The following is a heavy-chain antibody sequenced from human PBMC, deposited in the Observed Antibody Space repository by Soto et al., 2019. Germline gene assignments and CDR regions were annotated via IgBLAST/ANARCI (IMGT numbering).Heavy chain of an antibody. Sequence: GGSLRLSCAASGFTFSSYAMHWVRQAPGKGLEWVAVISYDGSNKYYADSVKGRFTISRDNSKNTLYLQMNSLRAEDTAVYFCARDEVSSSTLTVNWFDPWGQGTLVTVSS. CDR1: GFTFSSYA. D-gene: IGHD2-21*02. V-gene: IGHV3-30-3*01. CDR2: ISYDGSNK. J-gene: IGHJ5*02. CDR3: ARDEVSSSTLTVNWFDP.